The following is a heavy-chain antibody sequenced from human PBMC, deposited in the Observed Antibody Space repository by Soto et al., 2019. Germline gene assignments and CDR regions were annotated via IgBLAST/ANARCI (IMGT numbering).Heavy chain of an antibody. D-gene: IGHD1-1*01. J-gene: IGHJ2*01. Sequence: EVQLLESGGGLMQPGGSLRLSCAASGFTFRSFAMTWVRQAPGRGLEWVASLSGSGGSKHFADAVKGRFTISRDNSNNTLFLQMSSLRVEDTAIYYCARWGPNWKRSWYSDLWGRGTLVAVSS. V-gene: IGHV3-23*01. CDR1: GFTFRSFA. CDR3: ARWGPNWKRSWYSDL. CDR2: LSGSGGSK.